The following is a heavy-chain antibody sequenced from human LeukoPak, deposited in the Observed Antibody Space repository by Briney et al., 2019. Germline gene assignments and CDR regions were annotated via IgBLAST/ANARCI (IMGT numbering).Heavy chain of an antibody. Sequence: PSETLSLTCAVYGGSFSGYYWSWIRQPPGKGLEWIGEINHSGSTNYNPSLKSRVTISVDTSKNQFSLKLSSVTAADTAVYYCARVSEVGATLDAFDIWGQGTMVTVSS. V-gene: IGHV4-34*01. CDR3: ARVSEVGATLDAFDI. CDR2: INHSGST. J-gene: IGHJ3*02. CDR1: GGSFSGYY. D-gene: IGHD1-26*01.